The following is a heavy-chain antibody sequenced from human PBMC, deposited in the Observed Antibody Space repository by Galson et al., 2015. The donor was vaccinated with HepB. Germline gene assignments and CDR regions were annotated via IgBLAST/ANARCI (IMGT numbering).Heavy chain of an antibody. CDR2: IDHSRGAT. J-gene: IGHJ4*02. V-gene: IGHV1-46*01. Sequence: SVKVSCKASGYTFTSYYIHWVRQAPGQGLEWMGIIDHSRGATEYAQKYQGRLTMTRDTSTSTVYMELSSLTSNDTAVYYCARRYSSCGSTTCSFLSDFWGQVTLVTVSS. D-gene: IGHD2-2*01. CDR1: GYTFTSYY. CDR3: ARRYSSCGSTTCSFLSDF.